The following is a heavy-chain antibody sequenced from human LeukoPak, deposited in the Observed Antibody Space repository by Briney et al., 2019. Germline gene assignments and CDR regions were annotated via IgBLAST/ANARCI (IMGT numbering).Heavy chain of an antibody. J-gene: IGHJ4*02. CDR3: ARSHYDSRSDVGY. CDR2: INHSGRT. V-gene: IGHV4-34*01. CDR1: GGSFSGYY. D-gene: IGHD3-10*01. Sequence: SETLSLTCAVYGGSFSGYYWSWIRQPPGKGLEWIGEINHSGRTNNNPSLKSRVTISVDTSKNQFSLKLSSVTAADTAVYYCARSHYDSRSDVGYWGQGTLVIVSS.